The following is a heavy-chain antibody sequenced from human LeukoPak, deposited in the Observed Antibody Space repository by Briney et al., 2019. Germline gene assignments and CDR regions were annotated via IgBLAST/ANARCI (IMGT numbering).Heavy chain of an antibody. J-gene: IGHJ6*02. CDR1: GYTFTSYG. D-gene: IGHD3-3*01. Sequence: GASVKVSCKASGYTFTSYGISWVRQAPGQGLEWMGWISAYNGNTNYAQKLQGRVTTTTDTSTSTAYMELRSLRSDDTAVYYCARDSGDYDFWSGYSWRYYYYGMDVWGQGTTVTVSS. V-gene: IGHV1-18*01. CDR3: ARDSGDYDFWSGYSWRYYYYGMDV. CDR2: ISAYNGNT.